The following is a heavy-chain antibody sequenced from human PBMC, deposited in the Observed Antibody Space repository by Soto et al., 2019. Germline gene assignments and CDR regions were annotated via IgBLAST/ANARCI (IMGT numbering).Heavy chain of an antibody. V-gene: IGHV1-2*02. D-gene: IGHD1-1*01. CDR2: INPNSGST. CDR3: AREPATAKPEGVDF. J-gene: IGHJ4*02. Sequence: QVQLVQSGAEVRKPGASVKVSCKASGYTFSDYYIHWVRQAPGQGLEWMGWINPNSGSTKYAPKFQGGVTMTRDTSFTTAYMELSRLRSGDTAVYYCAREPATAKPEGVDFWGQGTLVTVSS. CDR1: GYTFSDYY.